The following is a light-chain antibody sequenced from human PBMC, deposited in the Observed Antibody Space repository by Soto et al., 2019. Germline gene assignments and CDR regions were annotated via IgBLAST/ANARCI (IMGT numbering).Light chain of an antibody. CDR3: QQRSNWPPGYA. Sequence: EIVLTQSPATLSLSPGERATLSCRASQSVSSYLAWYQQKPGQAPRLLIYGASNRATGIPARFSGSGSGTDCTLTISSLEPEDFAVYYCQQRSNWPPGYAYGQGTKLEIK. CDR1: QSVSSY. V-gene: IGKV3-11*01. J-gene: IGKJ2*01. CDR2: GAS.